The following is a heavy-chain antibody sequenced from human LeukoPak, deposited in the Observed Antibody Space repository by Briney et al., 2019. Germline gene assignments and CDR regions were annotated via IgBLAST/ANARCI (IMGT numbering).Heavy chain of an antibody. CDR2: IFHSGRT. CDR3: ARHDCVTSSCVYFYGMDV. V-gene: IGHV4-39*01. D-gene: IGHD2-2*01. J-gene: IGHJ6*02. CDR1: GGSIDRNNYY. Sequence: PSETLSLTCTVSGGSIDRNNYYWGWIRQPPGKGLEWIGNIFHSGRTYYNPSLKSRVTISVDTSKNQFSLKLSSVTAADTAVYYCARHDCVTSSCVYFYGMDVWGQGTTVTVSS.